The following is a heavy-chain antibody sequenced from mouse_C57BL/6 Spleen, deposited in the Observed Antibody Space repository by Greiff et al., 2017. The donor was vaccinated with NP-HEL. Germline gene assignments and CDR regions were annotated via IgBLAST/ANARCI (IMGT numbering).Heavy chain of an antibody. V-gene: IGHV1-59*01. D-gene: IGHD4-1*02. J-gene: IGHJ2*01. CDR1: GYTFTSYW. Sequence: QVQLKQPGAELVRPGTSVKLSCKASGYTFTSYWMHWVKQRPGQGLEWIGVIDPSDSYTNYNQKFKGKATLTVDTSSSTAYMQLSSLTSEDSAVYYCARKATVYYFDYWGQGTTLTVSS. CDR2: IDPSDSYT. CDR3: ARKATVYYFDY.